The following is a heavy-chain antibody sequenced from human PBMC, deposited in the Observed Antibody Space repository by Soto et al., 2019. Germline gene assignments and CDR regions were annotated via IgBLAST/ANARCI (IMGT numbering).Heavy chain of an antibody. J-gene: IGHJ4*02. CDR1: GYTFTNYF. CDR3: AREWPVTSDY. V-gene: IGHV1-46*01. CDR2: INPSGGST. Sequence: ASVKVSCKASGYTFTNYFMHWVRQAPGQGLEWMGIINPSGGSTSYAQKFQGRVTMTRDTSTSTVYMELSSLRLEDTAVYYCAREWPVTSDYWGQGTLVTVSS. D-gene: IGHD4-17*01.